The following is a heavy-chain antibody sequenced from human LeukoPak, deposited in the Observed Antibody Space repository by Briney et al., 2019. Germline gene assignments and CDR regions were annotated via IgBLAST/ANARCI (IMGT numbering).Heavy chain of an antibody. CDR1: GFTFSSYA. CDR3: ARDRLDRAAFDI. D-gene: IGHD2-2*03. J-gene: IGHJ3*02. Sequence: GGPLRLSCAASGFTFSSYAMHWVRQAPGKGLEWVAVISYDGSNKYYADSVKGRFTISRDNSKNTLYLQMNSLRAEDTAVYYCARDRLDRAAFDIWGQGTMVTASS. CDR2: ISYDGSNK. V-gene: IGHV3-30-3*01.